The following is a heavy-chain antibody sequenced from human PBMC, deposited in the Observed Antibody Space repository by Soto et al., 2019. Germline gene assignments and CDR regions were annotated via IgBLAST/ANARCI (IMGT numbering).Heavy chain of an antibody. V-gene: IGHV3-30*18. J-gene: IGHJ4*02. CDR3: AKGGRQWLVTSDFNY. Sequence: VQLVESGGGVVQPGRSLRLSCAASGFTFSDYAMHWVRQAPGKGLEWVAVVSHDGRNTHYADSVKGRFIISRDSSKNTVSLEMTSLRAEYTAVYYCAKGGRQWLVTSDFNYWGQEALVSVSS. CDR1: GFTFSDYA. D-gene: IGHD6-19*01. CDR2: VSHDGRNT.